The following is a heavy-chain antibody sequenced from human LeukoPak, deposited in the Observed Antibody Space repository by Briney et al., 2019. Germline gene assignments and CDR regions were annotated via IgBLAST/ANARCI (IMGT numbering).Heavy chain of an antibody. Sequence: GGSLRLSCAASGFTFINTWMNWVRQAPGKGLEWVSRVKSKADGGTADYAAPVKGRFTISRDDSKNTLYLQMNSLKAEDTAMYFCTKAAFYYTSGSLDYWGQGTLVTVSS. D-gene: IGHD3-10*01. V-gene: IGHV3-15*07. CDR1: GFTFINTW. J-gene: IGHJ4*02. CDR3: TKAAFYYTSGSLDY. CDR2: VKSKADGGTA.